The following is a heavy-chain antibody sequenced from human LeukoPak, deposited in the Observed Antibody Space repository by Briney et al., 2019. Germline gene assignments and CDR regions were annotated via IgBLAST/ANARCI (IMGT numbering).Heavy chain of an antibody. CDR3: ARVPYADFWSGGFDH. CDR2: IGSNGVNR. CDR1: GFTFSTYA. J-gene: IGHJ4*02. V-gene: IGHV3-23*01. D-gene: IGHD3-3*01. Sequence: GGSLRLSCTASGFTFSTYAMGWARQAPGKGLEWVSGIGSNGVNRYYADSAKGRFTVSRDNSKNTVYLQMSSLRAEDTAVYYCARVPYADFWSGGFDHWGQGTQVTVSS.